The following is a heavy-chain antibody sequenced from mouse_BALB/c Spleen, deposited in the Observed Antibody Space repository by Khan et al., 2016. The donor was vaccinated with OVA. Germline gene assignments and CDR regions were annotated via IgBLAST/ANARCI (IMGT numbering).Heavy chain of an antibody. CDR1: GFSLTSYG. CDR3: AKFTPDYYSMDY. J-gene: IGHJ4*01. CDR2: IWGDGST. V-gene: IGHV2-3*01. Sequence: QVQLQESGPGLVAPSQSLSITCTVSGFSLTSYGVNWVRQPPGKGLEWLGVIWGDGSTNYHSTLKSRLIISKDNSKRQVFLTLNSLQPDDTATYRCAKFTPDYYSMDYWGQGTSVTVSS. D-gene: IGHD1-1*01.